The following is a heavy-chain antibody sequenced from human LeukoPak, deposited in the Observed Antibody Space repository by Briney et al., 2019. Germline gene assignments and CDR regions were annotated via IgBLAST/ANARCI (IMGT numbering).Heavy chain of an antibody. CDR3: ARHEYGGNGPFDH. D-gene: IGHD4-23*01. V-gene: IGHV4-59*08. CDR2: IYYSGNT. J-gene: IGHJ4*02. Sequence: SETLSLTCTVSGGSISSYYWSWIRQLPGKGLEWIGYIYYSGNTNYNPSLKSRVTISVDTSKNQFSLKLSSVTAADTAVYYCARHEYGGNGPFDHWGQGTLVTVSS. CDR1: GGSISSYY.